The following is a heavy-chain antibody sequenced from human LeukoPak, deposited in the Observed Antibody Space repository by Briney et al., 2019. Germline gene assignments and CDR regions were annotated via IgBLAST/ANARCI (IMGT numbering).Heavy chain of an antibody. CDR3: AKGSWEPLDY. CDR2: ISYDGGNK. V-gene: IGHV3-30*18. J-gene: IGHJ4*02. Sequence: GGSLRLSCAASGFTFSSYGMHWVRLAPGKGMEWVEVISYDGGNKYYADSVKGRFTISRDNSKNTLYLQMNSLRAEDTAVYYCAKGSWEPLDYWGQGTLVTVSS. D-gene: IGHD1-26*01. CDR1: GFTFSSYG.